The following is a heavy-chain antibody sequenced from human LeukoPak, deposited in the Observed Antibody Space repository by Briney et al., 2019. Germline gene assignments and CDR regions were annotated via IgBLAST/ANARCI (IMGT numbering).Heavy chain of an antibody. D-gene: IGHD5-12*01. CDR1: GLTLSSYS. V-gene: IGHV3-21*01. CDR3: ARDRGYSGYDLDY. Sequence: GGSLSLSCAASGLTLSSYSMNWVRQAPGRGLEWVSSISSSRSYIYYADSVKRRFTISRDNAKNSLYLQMNSLRAEDTAVYYCARDRGYSGYDLDYWGQGTLVTVSS. CDR2: ISSSRSYI. J-gene: IGHJ4*02.